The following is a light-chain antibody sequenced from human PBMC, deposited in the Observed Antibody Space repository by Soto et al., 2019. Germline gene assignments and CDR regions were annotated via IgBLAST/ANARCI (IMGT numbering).Light chain of an antibody. CDR2: GNN. Sequence: QSVLTQPPSVSGAPGQRVTISCTGSSSNIGAGYDVHWYQQLPGTAPTLLIYGNNNRPSGVPDRFSGSKSGTSSSLAITGLQAEDEADYYCQSYDSSLSGVVFGGGTKVTVL. V-gene: IGLV1-40*01. J-gene: IGLJ2*01. CDR1: SSNIGAGYD. CDR3: QSYDSSLSGVV.